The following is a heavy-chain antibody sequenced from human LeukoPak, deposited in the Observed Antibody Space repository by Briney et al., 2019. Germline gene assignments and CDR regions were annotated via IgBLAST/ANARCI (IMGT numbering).Heavy chain of an antibody. CDR3: ARRSPFIAAASTYSYWYFDL. CDR1: GYSFTSYW. Sequence: GESLKISCKGSGYSFTSYWIGWVRQMPGKGLEWMGIIYPGDSDTRYSPSFQGQVTISADKSISTAYLQWSSLKASDTAIYYCARRSPFIAAASTYSYWYFDLWGRGTLVTVSS. CDR2: IYPGDSDT. D-gene: IGHD6-13*01. J-gene: IGHJ2*01. V-gene: IGHV5-51*01.